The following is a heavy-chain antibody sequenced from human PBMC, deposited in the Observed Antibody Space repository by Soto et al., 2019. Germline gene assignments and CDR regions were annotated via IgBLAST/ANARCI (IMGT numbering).Heavy chain of an antibody. CDR1: GGSITSYY. CDR2: IYYSXST. Sequence: PXXTLSLTCTVSGGSITSYYWSWIRQPPGKGLEWMGXIYYSXSTNYNNSLKXXVTLSVDXXKNQFSLKLSSVTAADTAVYYCARNYYGSHFDYWGQGTLVTVSS. V-gene: IGHV4-59*01. CDR3: ARNYYGSHFDY. D-gene: IGHD3-10*01. J-gene: IGHJ4*02.